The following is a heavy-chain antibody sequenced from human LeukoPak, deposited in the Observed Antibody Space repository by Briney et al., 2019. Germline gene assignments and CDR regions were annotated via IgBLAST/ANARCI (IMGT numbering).Heavy chain of an antibody. J-gene: IGHJ4*02. Sequence: SQTLSLTCTVSGDSVSSGDHHWSWIRQPPGKGLEWIGYIRYGGGTYYNPSLKSCIIISVDMSKNQFSLRLNSLSAADSAVYFCARAAAVTNSWYYFDYWGQGTLVTVSS. CDR3: ARAAAVTNSWYYFDY. CDR1: GDSVSSGDHH. D-gene: IGHD6-13*01. V-gene: IGHV4-30-4*01. CDR2: IRYGGGT.